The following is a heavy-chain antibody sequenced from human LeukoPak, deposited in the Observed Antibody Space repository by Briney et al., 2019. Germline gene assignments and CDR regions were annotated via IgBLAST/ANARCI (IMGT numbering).Heavy chain of an antibody. CDR1: GYTFTSYG. D-gene: IGHD4-17*01. CDR2: ISAYNGNT. J-gene: IGHJ5*02. V-gene: IGHV1-18*01. CDR3: ARDPYYGDYQNWFDP. Sequence: ASVKVSCKASGYTFTSYGISWVRQAPGQGLEWMGWISAYNGNTNYAQKLQGRVTMTTDTSTSTAYMELRSLRSDDTAVYYCARDPYYGDYQNWFDPWGQGTLVTVSS.